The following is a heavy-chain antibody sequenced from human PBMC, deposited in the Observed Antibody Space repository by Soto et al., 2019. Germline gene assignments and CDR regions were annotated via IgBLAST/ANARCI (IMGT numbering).Heavy chain of an antibody. CDR2: ISWNSGSI. Sequence: HPGGSLRLSCAASGFTFDDYAMHWVRQAPGKGLEWVSGISWNSGSIGYADSVKGRFTISRDNAKNSLYPQMNSLRAEDTALYYCAKEYCSGGSCYFAYWGQGTLVTVSS. J-gene: IGHJ4*02. CDR1: GFTFDDYA. CDR3: AKEYCSGGSCYFAY. V-gene: IGHV3-9*01. D-gene: IGHD2-15*01.